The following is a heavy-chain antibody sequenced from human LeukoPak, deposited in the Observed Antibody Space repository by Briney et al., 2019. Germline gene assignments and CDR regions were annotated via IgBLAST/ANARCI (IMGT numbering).Heavy chain of an antibody. V-gene: IGHV3-7*03. D-gene: IGHD6-13*01. Sequence: GGSLRLSCAASGFTFSSYWMSWVRQAPGKGLEWVANIKQDGSEKYYVDSVKGRFTISRDNAKNSLYLQMNSLRAEDTAVYYCARDKGGAAGTTLGYWGQGTLVTVSS. J-gene: IGHJ4*02. CDR2: IKQDGSEK. CDR1: GFTFSSYW. CDR3: ARDKGGAAGTTLGY.